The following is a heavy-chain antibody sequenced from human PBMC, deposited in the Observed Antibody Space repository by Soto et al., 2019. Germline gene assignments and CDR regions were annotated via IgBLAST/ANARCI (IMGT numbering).Heavy chain of an antibody. CDR3: ARDLEMTTVTIFDY. J-gene: IGHJ4*02. CDR2: TSGGGGST. Sequence: PGGSLRLSCAASGFAFSDYAMSWVRQAPGKGLEWVSATSGGGGSTSYADSVRGRFTISRDNAKNSLYLQMNSLRAEDTAVYYCARDLEMTTVTIFDYWGQGTLVTVSS. CDR1: GFAFSDYA. V-gene: IGHV3-23*01. D-gene: IGHD4-17*01.